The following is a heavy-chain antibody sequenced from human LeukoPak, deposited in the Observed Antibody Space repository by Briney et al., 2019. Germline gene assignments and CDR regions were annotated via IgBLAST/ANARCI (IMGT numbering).Heavy chain of an antibody. CDR3: ARVSYSSGWFDY. D-gene: IGHD6-19*01. CDR1: GYTFTGYY. J-gene: IGHJ4*02. V-gene: IGHV1-2*06. CDR2: INPNSGGT. Sequence: ASVKVSCKASGYTFTGYYMHWVRQAPGQGLEWMGRINPNSGGTNYAQKFQGRVTMTRDTSISTAYMELSRLRSDDTAVYYCARVSYSSGWFDYWGQGTLVTVSS.